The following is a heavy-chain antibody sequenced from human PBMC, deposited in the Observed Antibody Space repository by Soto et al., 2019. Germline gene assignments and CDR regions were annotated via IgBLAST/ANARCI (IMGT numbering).Heavy chain of an antibody. J-gene: IGHJ3*02. CDR1: GYTFTTYS. D-gene: IGHD6-13*01. V-gene: IGHV1-3*01. Sequence: ASVKVSCKASGYTFTTYSIHWVRQAPGQRLEWMGWINAGNGNTKYSQKFQGRVTITRDTSASTAYMELSSLRSEDTAVYYCARFELGIRGRNDAFDIRGQGTMVTVSS. CDR3: ARFELGIRGRNDAFDI. CDR2: INAGNGNT.